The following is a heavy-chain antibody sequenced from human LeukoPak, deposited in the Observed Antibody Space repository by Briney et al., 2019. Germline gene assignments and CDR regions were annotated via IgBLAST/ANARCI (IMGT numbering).Heavy chain of an antibody. V-gene: IGHV4-61*01. CDR3: ARAERGVCGGDCYDFDY. Sequence: SETLSLTCSVSGGSVSSGNYYWSWIRQPPGKGLEWIGYISYSGSTNYNPSLKSRVTISLDTSKNQFALKLRSVTAADTAVYYCARAERGVCGGDCYDFDYWGQGTLVTVSS. J-gene: IGHJ4*02. D-gene: IGHD2-21*02. CDR2: ISYSGST. CDR1: GGSVSSGNYY.